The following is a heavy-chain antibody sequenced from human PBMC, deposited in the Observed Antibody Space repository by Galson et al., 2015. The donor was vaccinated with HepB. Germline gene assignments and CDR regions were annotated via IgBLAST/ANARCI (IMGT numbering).Heavy chain of an antibody. V-gene: IGHV3-30*19. D-gene: IGHD2-8*01. CDR2: ISDDTSFK. CDR3: AKGNGIDD. Sequence: SLRLSCATSGFTFSNFGMHWVRQAPGKGLEWMAVISDDTSFKDYADSVKGRFTISRDNSRNTLYLQMNSLRGDDTAVYYCAKGNGIDDWGQGTLVTVSS. J-gene: IGHJ4*02. CDR1: GFTFSNFG.